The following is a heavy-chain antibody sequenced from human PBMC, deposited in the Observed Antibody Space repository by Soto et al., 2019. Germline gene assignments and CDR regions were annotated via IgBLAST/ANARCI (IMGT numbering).Heavy chain of an antibody. Sequence: GGSLRLSRAASGFTFSSYAMSWVRQAPGKGLEWVSAISGSGGSTYYADSVKGRFTISRDNSKNTLYLQMNSLRAEDTAVYYCAKNHRGLFGAQDYWGQGTLVTVSS. D-gene: IGHD3-10*01. J-gene: IGHJ4*02. V-gene: IGHV3-23*01. CDR2: ISGSGGST. CDR1: GFTFSSYA. CDR3: AKNHRGLFGAQDY.